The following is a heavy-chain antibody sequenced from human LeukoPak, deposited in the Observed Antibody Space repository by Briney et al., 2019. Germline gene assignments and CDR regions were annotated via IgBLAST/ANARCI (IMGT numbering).Heavy chain of an antibody. Sequence: GGSLRLSCAASGFTFSSYGMHWVRQAPGKGLDLVAVISYDGSNKYYADSVKGRFTISRDNSKNTLYLQMNSLRAEDTAVYYCAKDIIAAAGTNPYWGQGTLVTVSS. CDR1: GFTFSSYG. J-gene: IGHJ4*02. CDR2: ISYDGSNK. CDR3: AKDIIAAAGTNPY. D-gene: IGHD6-13*01. V-gene: IGHV3-30*18.